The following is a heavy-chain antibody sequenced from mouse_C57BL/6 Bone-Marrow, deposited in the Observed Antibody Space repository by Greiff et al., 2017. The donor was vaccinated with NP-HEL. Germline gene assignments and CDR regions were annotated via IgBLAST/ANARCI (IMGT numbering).Heavy chain of an antibody. CDR2: ISDGGSYT. D-gene: IGHD1-1*01. Sequence: DVHLVESGGGLVKPGGSLKLSCAASGFTFSSYAMSWVRQTPEQRLEWVATISDGGSYTYYPDNVKGRFTISRDNAKNNLYLQMSHLKSEDTAMYYCARARYYYGSLFAYWGQGTLVTVSA. CDR1: GFTFSSYA. J-gene: IGHJ3*01. V-gene: IGHV5-4*01. CDR3: ARARYYYGSLFAY.